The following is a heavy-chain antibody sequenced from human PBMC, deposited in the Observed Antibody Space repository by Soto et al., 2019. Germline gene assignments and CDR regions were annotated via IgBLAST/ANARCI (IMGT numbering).Heavy chain of an antibody. CDR3: ARITMVRGVL. D-gene: IGHD3-10*01. Sequence: QLQLQESGPGLVKPSETLSLTCTVSGGSISSSSYYWGWIRQPPGKGLEWIGSIYYSGSTYYNPPQQSPVTLSVDTSNNQFSLELSSVTAADPALYYCARITMVRGVLWGQWTLVTVSS. V-gene: IGHV4-39*01. CDR1: GGSISSSSYY. J-gene: IGHJ1*01. CDR2: IYYSGST.